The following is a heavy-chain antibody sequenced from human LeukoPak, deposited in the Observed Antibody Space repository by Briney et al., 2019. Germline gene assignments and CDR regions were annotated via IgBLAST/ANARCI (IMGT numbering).Heavy chain of an antibody. CDR3: ARVVWQTGDSSDWRGDYFDY. J-gene: IGHJ4*02. Sequence: SETLSLTCTVSARSISNSDYYWGWIRQPPGKGLELIRSISNNSNTYNNPSLKSRVTISIDTSKSQFSLKLGSVAAADTAAYYCARVVWQTGDSSDWRGDYFDYWGQGTLVTVVS. V-gene: IGHV4-39*07. CDR1: ARSISNSDYY. CDR2: ISNNSNT. D-gene: IGHD3-16*01.